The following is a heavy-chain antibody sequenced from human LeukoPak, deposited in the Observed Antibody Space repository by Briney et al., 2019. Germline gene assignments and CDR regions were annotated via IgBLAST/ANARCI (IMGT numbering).Heavy chain of an antibody. J-gene: IGHJ4*02. V-gene: IGHV1-2*06. CDR1: GYTFTGYY. CDR3: AGVLRFLEWSTNLDY. CDR2: INPNSGGA. D-gene: IGHD3-3*01. Sequence: GASVKVSCKASGYTFTGYYMHWVRQAPGQGLEWMGRINPNSGGANYAQKFQGRVTMTRDTSISTAYMEPSRLRSDDTAVYYCAGVLRFLEWSTNLDYWGQGTLVTVSS.